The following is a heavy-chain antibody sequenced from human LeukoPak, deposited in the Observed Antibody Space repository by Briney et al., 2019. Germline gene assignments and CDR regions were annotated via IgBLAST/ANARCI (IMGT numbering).Heavy chain of an antibody. CDR1: GFTVSSNY. J-gene: IGHJ4*02. CDR3: AKGRGYSGYDFFGY. CDR2: LYSDGNT. V-gene: IGHV3-53*01. D-gene: IGHD5-12*01. Sequence: GGSLRLSCAASGFTVSSNYMTWVRQAPGKGLEWVSVLYSDGNTNYADSVKGRFTISRDNSKNTLYLQMNSLRAEDTALYYCAKGRGYSGYDFFGYWGQGTLVTVSS.